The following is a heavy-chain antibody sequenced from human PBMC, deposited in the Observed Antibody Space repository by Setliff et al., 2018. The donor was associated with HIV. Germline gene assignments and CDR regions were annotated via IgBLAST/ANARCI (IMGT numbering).Heavy chain of an antibody. CDR1: GGSISSGSYY. D-gene: IGHD6-19*01. Sequence: LSLTCTVSGGSISSGSYYWSWIRQPAGKGLEWVGHIYTSGSTNYNPSLKSRVTISVDTSTNQFSLKLSSVTAADTAVYYCARGRRSSGWYVYHWGQGTLVTVSS. CDR3: ARGRRSSGWYVYH. J-gene: IGHJ4*02. CDR2: IYTSGST. V-gene: IGHV4-61*09.